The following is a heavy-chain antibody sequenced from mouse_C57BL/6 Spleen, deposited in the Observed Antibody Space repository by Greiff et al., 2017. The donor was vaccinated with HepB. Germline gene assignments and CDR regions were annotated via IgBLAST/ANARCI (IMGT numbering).Heavy chain of an antibody. J-gene: IGHJ4*01. V-gene: IGHV3-6*01. CDR2: ISYDGSN. CDR3: ARARGLMDY. D-gene: IGHD3-2*02. CDR1: GYSITSGYY. Sequence: EVQLQQSGPGLVKPSQSLSLTCSVTGYSITSGYYWNWIRQFPGNKLEWMGYISYDGSNNYNPSLKNRISITRDTSKNQFFLKLNSVTTEDTATYYCARARGLMDYWGQGTSVTVSS.